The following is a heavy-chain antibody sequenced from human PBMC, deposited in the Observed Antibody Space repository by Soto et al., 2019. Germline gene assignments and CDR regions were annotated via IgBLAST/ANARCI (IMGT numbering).Heavy chain of an antibody. CDR2: IIPIFGTA. J-gene: IGHJ5*02. V-gene: IGHV1-69*06. CDR1: GGTFSSYA. D-gene: IGHD3-3*01. Sequence: SVKVSCKASGGTFSSYAISWVRQAPGQGLEWMGGIIPIFGTANYAQKFQGRVTITADKSTSTAYMELSSLRSEDTAVYYCARSSPIRSAFDPWGQGTLLTVSS. CDR3: ARSSPIRSAFDP.